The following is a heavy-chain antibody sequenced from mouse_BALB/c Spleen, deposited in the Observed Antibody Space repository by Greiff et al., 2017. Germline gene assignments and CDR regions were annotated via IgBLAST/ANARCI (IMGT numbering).Heavy chain of an antibody. V-gene: IGHV1-5*01. CDR2: IYPGNSDT. D-gene: IGHD1-1*01. Sequence: EVKLMESGTVLARPGASVKMSCKASGYSLTSYWMHWVKQRPGQGLEWIGAIYPGNSDTSYNQKFKGKAKLTAVTSASTAYMELSSLTNEDSAVYYCTRPPWGATRYFEVWGAGTTVTVSS. CDR1: GYSLTSYW. J-gene: IGHJ1*01. CDR3: TRPPWGATRYFEV.